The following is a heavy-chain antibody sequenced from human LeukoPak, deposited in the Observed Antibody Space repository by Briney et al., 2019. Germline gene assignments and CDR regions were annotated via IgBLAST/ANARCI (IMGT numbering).Heavy chain of an antibody. V-gene: IGHV4-39*07. Sequence: DPSETLSLTCTVSGASISSRSDYWGWIRQPPGEGLEWIGSIYYSGNTYYNPSLKSRVTISLDTSKNQFSLNLSSVTAADMARYYCASLYYYDNSDYYQLIYFDYWGQGTLVTVSS. CDR1: GASISSRSDY. CDR3: ASLYYYDNSDYYQLIYFDY. J-gene: IGHJ4*02. CDR2: IYYSGNT. D-gene: IGHD3-22*01.